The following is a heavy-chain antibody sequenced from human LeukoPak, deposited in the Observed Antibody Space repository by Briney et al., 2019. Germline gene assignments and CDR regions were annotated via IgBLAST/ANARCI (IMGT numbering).Heavy chain of an antibody. CDR2: ISSSSSYI. V-gene: IGHV3-21*01. CDR3: ARSHGIFGVIDY. Sequence: GGSLRLSCAASGFTFSSYSMNWVRQAPGKGLEWVSSISSSSSYIYYADSVKGRFTISRDNAKNSLYLQMNSLRAEDTAVYYCARSHGIFGVIDYWGQGTLVTVSS. CDR1: GFTFSSYS. J-gene: IGHJ4*02. D-gene: IGHD3-3*01.